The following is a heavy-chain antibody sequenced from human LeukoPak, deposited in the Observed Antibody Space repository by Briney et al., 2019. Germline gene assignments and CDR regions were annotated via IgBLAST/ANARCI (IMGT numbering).Heavy chain of an antibody. CDR1: GDSNSSGGYA. CDR2: IFHTGST. CDR3: ARELWFANAPGSWLDP. V-gene: IGHV4-30-2*01. D-gene: IGHD3-10*01. J-gene: IGHJ5*02. Sequence: SETLSLTCVVSGDSNSSGGYAWSWIRQPPGKGLEWIGYIFHTGSTFYNPSLKSRVTISVDNSKNQFSLRLSSVTAADTAVYYCARELWFANAPGSWLDPWGQGTLVTVST.